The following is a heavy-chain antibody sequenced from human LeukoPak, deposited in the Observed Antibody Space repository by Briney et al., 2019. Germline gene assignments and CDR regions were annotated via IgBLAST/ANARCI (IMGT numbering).Heavy chain of an antibody. CDR1: GFTFSSYA. J-gene: IGHJ4*02. CDR2: ISGSGDNT. Sequence: GGSLRLSCAASGFTFSSYAMNWVRQAPGKGLEWVSVISGSGDNTYYADSVKGRFTISRDNSKNTLYLQMNSLRAEDTAVYYCAKDGVVSGTMGRQNYWGQGTLVTVSS. V-gene: IGHV3-23*01. D-gene: IGHD5/OR15-5a*01. CDR3: AKDGVVSGTMGRQNY.